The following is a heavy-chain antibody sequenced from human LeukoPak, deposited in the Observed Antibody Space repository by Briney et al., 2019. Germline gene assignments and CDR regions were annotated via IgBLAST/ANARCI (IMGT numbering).Heavy chain of an antibody. D-gene: IGHD4-17*01. V-gene: IGHV1-24*01. CDR1: GYTLTELS. CDR3: ATSYGY. Sequence: ASVKVSCKVSGYTLTELSMHWVRQAPGKGLEWMGGFDPEDGETICAQKFQGRVTMTGDTSTDTAYMELSSLRSEDTAVYYCATSYGYWGQGILVTVSS. CDR2: FDPEDGET. J-gene: IGHJ4*02.